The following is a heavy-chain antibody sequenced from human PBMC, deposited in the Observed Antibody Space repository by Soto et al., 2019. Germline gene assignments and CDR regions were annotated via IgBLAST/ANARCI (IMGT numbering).Heavy chain of an antibody. CDR1: GYTFTSYG. J-gene: IGHJ5*02. D-gene: IGHD1-1*01. V-gene: IGHV1-18*01. Sequence: QVQLVQSGAEVKKLGASVKVSCKASGYTFTSYGISWVRQAPGQGLEWMGWISAYNGNTNYAQKLQGRVTMTTDTSTSTAYMELRSLRSDDTAVYYCARDRRVGYATPNWFDPWGQGTLVTVSS. CDR2: ISAYNGNT. CDR3: ARDRRVGYATPNWFDP.